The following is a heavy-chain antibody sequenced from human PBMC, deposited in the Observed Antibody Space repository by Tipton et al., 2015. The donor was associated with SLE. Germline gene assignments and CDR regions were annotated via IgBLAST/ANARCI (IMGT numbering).Heavy chain of an antibody. V-gene: IGHV4-30-2*02. D-gene: IGHD1-26*01. J-gene: IGHJ2*01. CDR3: AKADGVVGGQVPYWYFDL. CDR1: GGSISSGDYS. Sequence: TLSLTYTVSGGSISSGDYSWSWIRQPPGKGLEWIGYTYHSGTTYYNPSLESRATMSLDTPKNQFSLKLNSATAADTAVYYCAKADGVVGGQVPYWYFDLWGRGTLVSVSS. CDR2: TYHSGTT.